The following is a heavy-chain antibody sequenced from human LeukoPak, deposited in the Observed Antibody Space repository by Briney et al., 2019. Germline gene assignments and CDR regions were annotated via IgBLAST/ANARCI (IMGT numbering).Heavy chain of an antibody. CDR2: ISTDGGGT. CDR1: GFTFSTYA. D-gene: IGHD6-13*01. J-gene: IGHJ4*02. CDR3: ARYSSGSCYDY. V-gene: IGHV3-64*01. Sequence: GGSLRLSCAASGFTFSTYAMHWARQAPGRGLEYVSAISTDGGGTYYANSVKGGFTISRDNSKNTLYLQMGSLRAEDMAVYYCARYSSGSCYDYWGQGTLVTVSS.